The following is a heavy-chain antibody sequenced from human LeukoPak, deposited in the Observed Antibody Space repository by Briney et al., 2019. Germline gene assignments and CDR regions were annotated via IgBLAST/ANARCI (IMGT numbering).Heavy chain of an antibody. V-gene: IGHV3-21*01. CDR3: ARTGYSYGYPFDY. CDR1: GFTFSSYS. Sequence: PGGSLRLSCAASGFTFSSYSMNWVRQAPGKGLEWVSSISSSSSYIYYADSVKGRFTISRGNAKNSLYLQMNSLRAEDTAVYYCARTGYSYGYPFDYWGQGTLVTVSS. CDR2: ISSSSSYI. J-gene: IGHJ4*02. D-gene: IGHD5-18*01.